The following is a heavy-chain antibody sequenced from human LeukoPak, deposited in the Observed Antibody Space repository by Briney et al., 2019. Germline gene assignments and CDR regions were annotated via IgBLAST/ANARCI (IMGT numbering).Heavy chain of an antibody. D-gene: IGHD3-22*01. V-gene: IGHV1-69*01. CDR3: ARDLADSSGYPKGAYDDY. J-gene: IGHJ4*02. Sequence: SVKISCKTAGGTFSSYAISWLRQPPGQGLEWMGGIISIFGTANYAQKFQGRVTITADESTSTAYMELSSLRSEDTAVYYCARDLADSSGYPKGAYDDYWGQGTLVTVSS. CDR1: GGTFSSYA. CDR2: IISIFGTA.